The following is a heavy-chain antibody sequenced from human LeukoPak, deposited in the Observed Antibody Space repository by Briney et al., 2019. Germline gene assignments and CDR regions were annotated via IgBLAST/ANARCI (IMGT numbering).Heavy chain of an antibody. CDR3: ARVPAARMSDAFDI. Sequence: GGSLRLSCAASGFTFSSYSMNWVRQALGKGLEWVSSISSSSSYIYYADSVKGRFTISRDNAKNSLYLQMNSLRAEDTAVYYCARVPAARMSDAFDIWGQGTMVTVSS. CDR1: GFTFSSYS. V-gene: IGHV3-21*01. D-gene: IGHD2-2*01. CDR2: ISSSSSYI. J-gene: IGHJ3*02.